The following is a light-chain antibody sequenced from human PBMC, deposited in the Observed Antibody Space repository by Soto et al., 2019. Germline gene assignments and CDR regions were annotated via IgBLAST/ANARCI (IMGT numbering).Light chain of an antibody. J-gene: IGKJ2*01. Sequence: EIVLTQSPGTLSLSPGERATLSCRASQSVVSKFFAWYQQKPGQAPRLLIYATSSRATGIPDRFSGGGSGTDFTLTISSLEHEDFAVYYCQQYGSPPMYAFGQGTKLEIK. CDR1: QSVVSKF. CDR3: QQYGSPPMYA. V-gene: IGKV3-20*01. CDR2: ATS.